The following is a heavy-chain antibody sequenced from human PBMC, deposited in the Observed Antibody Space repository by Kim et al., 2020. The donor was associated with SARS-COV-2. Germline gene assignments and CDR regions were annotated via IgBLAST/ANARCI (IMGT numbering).Heavy chain of an antibody. V-gene: IGHV3-74*01. Sequence: GGSLRLSCAASGFTFSSYWMHWVRQAPGKGLVWVSRINSDGSSTSYADSVKGRFTISRDNAKNTLYLQMNSLRAEDTAVYYCAREQYYYDSSGYLGSWYFDYWGQGTLVTVSS. CDR1: GFTFSSYW. CDR3: AREQYYYDSSGYLGSWYFDY. D-gene: IGHD3-22*01. CDR2: INSDGSST. J-gene: IGHJ4*02.